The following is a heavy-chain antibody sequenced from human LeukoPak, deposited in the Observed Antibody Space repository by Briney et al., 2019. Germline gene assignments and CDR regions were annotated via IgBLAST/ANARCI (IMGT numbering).Heavy chain of an antibody. CDR1: GFTFSDYG. V-gene: IGHV3-33*01. CDR3: ARGMGYYFDY. Sequence: GGSLRLSCAASGFTFSDYGIHWVRQAPGKGLEWVAVIWYDGSNKYYADSVKGRFTISRDNSKNTLYLQMNSLRAEDTAVYYCARGMGYYFDYWGWGTLVTVSS. CDR2: IWYDGSNK. J-gene: IGHJ4*02. D-gene: IGHD3-16*01.